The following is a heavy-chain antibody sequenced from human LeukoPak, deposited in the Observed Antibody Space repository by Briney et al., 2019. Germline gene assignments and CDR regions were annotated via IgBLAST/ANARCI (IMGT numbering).Heavy chain of an antibody. D-gene: IGHD6-19*01. Sequence: GGSLRLSCAASGFTVSSNYMSWVRQAPGKGLEWVSVIYSGGSTYYADSVEGRFTISRDNSKNTLYLQMNSLRAEDTAVYYCASRYSSGWFAFDIWGQGTMVTVSS. J-gene: IGHJ3*02. CDR2: IYSGGST. CDR1: GFTVSSNY. V-gene: IGHV3-53*01. CDR3: ASRYSSGWFAFDI.